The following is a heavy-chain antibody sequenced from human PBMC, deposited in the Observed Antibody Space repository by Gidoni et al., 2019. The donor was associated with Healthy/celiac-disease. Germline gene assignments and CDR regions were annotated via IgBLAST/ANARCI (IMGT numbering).Heavy chain of an antibody. CDR3: ARGPYCSGGSCYGRAKDY. CDR2: INSDGSST. D-gene: IGHD2-15*01. J-gene: IGHJ4*02. CDR1: GFTFSSYW. Sequence: EVQLVESGGGLVQPGGSLRLSCAASGFTFSSYWMHWVRQAPGKGLVWVSRINSDGSSTSYADSVKGRFTISRDNAKNTLYLQMNSLRAEDTAVYYCARGPYCSGGSCYGRAKDYWGQGTLVTVSS. V-gene: IGHV3-74*01.